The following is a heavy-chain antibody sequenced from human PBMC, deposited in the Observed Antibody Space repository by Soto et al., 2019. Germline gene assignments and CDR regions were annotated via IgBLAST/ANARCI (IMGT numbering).Heavy chain of an antibody. CDR3: TRAGI. Sequence: GGSLRLSCAGSGFTFSSSAMNWVRQAPGKGLEWISYISGSSRDIYYADSVKGRFTISRDNAKNSLFLQMNSLRADDTAMYYCTRAGIWGQGTMVTVSS. J-gene: IGHJ3*02. CDR2: ISGSSRDI. CDR1: GFTFSSSA. V-gene: IGHV3-48*01.